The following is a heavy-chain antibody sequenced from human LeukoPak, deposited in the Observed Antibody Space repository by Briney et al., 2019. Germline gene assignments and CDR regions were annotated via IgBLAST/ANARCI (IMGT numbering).Heavy chain of an antibody. CDR2: ISYDGSNK. CDR3: AKDNRITIFGVVIISAFDI. CDR1: GFTFSSYG. Sequence: PGRSLRLSCAASGFTFSSYGMHWVRQAPGKGLEWVAVISYDGSNKYYADSVKGRFTISGDNSKNTLYLQMNSLRAEDTAVYYCAKDNRITIFGVVIISAFDIWGQGTMVTVSS. D-gene: IGHD3-3*01. J-gene: IGHJ3*02. V-gene: IGHV3-30*18.